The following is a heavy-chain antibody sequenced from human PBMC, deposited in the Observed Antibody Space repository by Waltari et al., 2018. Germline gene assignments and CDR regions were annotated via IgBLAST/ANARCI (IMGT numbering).Heavy chain of an antibody. CDR3: AKEPDYDSSGC. D-gene: IGHD3-22*01. V-gene: IGHV3-23*01. Sequence: EVQLLESGGGLVQPGGSLRLSCAASGFTFSSYAMSWVRQAPGRGREWVSAIRGSGGSTDYADSVKGRFTISRDNSKNTLYLQMNSLRAEDTAVYYCAKEPDYDSSGCWGQGTLVTVSS. CDR1: GFTFSSYA. CDR2: IRGSGGST. J-gene: IGHJ4*02.